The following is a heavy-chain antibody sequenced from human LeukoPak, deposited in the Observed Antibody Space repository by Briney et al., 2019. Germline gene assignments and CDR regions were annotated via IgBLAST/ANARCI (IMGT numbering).Heavy chain of an antibody. CDR1: GFIFMNAW. V-gene: IGHV3-15*01. CDR3: TTFYHEYSPY. CDR2: IKSNADGGTP. Sequence: KPGGSLRLSCAASGFIFMNAWMIWVRQAPGKGREWVGRIKSNADGGTPDYAAPARGRFTISRDDSKNTLYLQMNSLKTEDTAVYYCTTFYHEYSPYWGRGTLVTVSS. D-gene: IGHD2/OR15-2a*01. J-gene: IGHJ4*02.